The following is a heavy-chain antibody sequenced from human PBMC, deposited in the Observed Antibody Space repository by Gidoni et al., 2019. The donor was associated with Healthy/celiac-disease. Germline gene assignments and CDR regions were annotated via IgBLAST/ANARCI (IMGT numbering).Heavy chain of an antibody. Sequence: QVQLVESGGGVVQPGRSLRLSCAASGFTFSRYGMHWVRHAPGKGVGWVAVISYDGSNKDYADSVKGRFTISRDNSKNTLYLQMNSLRAEDTAVYYCAKEGIVVVPAPPELDVWGQGTTVTVSS. J-gene: IGHJ6*02. CDR1: GFTFSRYG. V-gene: IGHV3-30*18. CDR2: ISYDGSNK. D-gene: IGHD2-2*01. CDR3: AKEGIVVVPAPPELDV.